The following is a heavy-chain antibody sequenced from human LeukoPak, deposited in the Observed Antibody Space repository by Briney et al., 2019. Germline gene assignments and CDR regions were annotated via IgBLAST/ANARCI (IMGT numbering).Heavy chain of an antibody. V-gene: IGHV1-2*02. J-gene: IGHJ5*02. Sequence: ASVKVSCKASGYTFTGHSIHWVRQSPGQGLEWMGWISPNRGATKYAQKFQGRVTMTRDTSISTAYMELSSLRSDDTAVYYRARDPGVTNWLDPWGQGTLVTVSS. CDR2: ISPNRGAT. D-gene: IGHD2-21*02. CDR3: ARDPGVTNWLDP. CDR1: GYTFTGHS.